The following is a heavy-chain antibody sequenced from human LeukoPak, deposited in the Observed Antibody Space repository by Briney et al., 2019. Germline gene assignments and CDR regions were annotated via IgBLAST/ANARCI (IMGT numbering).Heavy chain of an antibody. CDR2: INNSSTYK. CDR1: GFTFSSYA. Sequence: GGSLRLSCAASGFTFSSYAMSWVRQAPGKGLEWVSYINNSSTYKSYVDSVRGRFTISRDNTRKSLYLQMTSLRAEDTAVYYCARGRNYFGSGTLNDYWGQGTLVTVSS. J-gene: IGHJ4*02. CDR3: ARGRNYFGSGTLNDY. D-gene: IGHD3-10*01. V-gene: IGHV3-21*05.